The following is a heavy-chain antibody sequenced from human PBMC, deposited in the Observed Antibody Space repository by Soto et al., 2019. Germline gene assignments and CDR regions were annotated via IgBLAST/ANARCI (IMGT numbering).Heavy chain of an antibody. CDR1: GYTLTSYH. J-gene: IGHJ6*02. CDR3: ARSPYSLEGDGQHYYYGMDL. Sequence: ASVKVSCKASGYTLTSYHLHWVRQAPGQGPEWMGIINPSGGITNDAQKFQDRVTMTSDTSTSTVYMELSRLRSEDTAVYYCARSPYSLEGDGQHYYYGMDLWGLGTTVTVS. D-gene: IGHD2-15*01. CDR2: INPSGGIT. V-gene: IGHV1-46*01.